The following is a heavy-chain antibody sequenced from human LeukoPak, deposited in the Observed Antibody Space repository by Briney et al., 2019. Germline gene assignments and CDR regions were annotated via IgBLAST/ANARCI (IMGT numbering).Heavy chain of an antibody. CDR3: ARDWGSIKVITDY. D-gene: IGHD3-16*01. J-gene: IGHJ4*02. CDR1: GGTFSSYA. CDR2: IIPIFGTA. V-gene: IGHV1-69*01. Sequence: SVKVSCKASGGTFSSYAISWVRQAPGQGLEWMGGIIPIFGTANYAQKFQGRVTITADESTSTAYMELSSLRSEDTAVYYCARDWGSIKVITDYWGQGTLVTVSS.